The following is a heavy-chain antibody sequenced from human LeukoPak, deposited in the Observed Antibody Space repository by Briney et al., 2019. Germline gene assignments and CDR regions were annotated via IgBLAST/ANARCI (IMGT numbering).Heavy chain of an antibody. CDR2: ISYIGRT. CDR1: GDSMNSHY. CDR3: AIDPTTVTKGLDI. J-gene: IGHJ3*02. V-gene: IGHV4-59*11. D-gene: IGHD4-17*01. Sequence: SETLSLTCTASGDSMNSHYWSWLRQPPGKRLEWIGYISYIGRTNYNPSLKSRVTISVYTSKNQFSLKLSSVTAADTAVYYCAIDPTTVTKGLDIWGKGTMVTVSS.